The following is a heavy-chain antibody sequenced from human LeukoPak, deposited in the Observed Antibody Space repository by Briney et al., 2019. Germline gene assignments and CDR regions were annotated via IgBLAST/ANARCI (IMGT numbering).Heavy chain of an antibody. CDR1: GGSISSYY. J-gene: IGHJ4*02. CDR2: IYYSGST. Sequence: SETLSLTCSVSGGSISSYYWNWIRQPPGKGLEWIGYIYYSGSTNYNPSLKSRVTISVDTSKNQFSLKLSSVTAADTAVYYCARDGGSGWSSAFFDYWGQGTLVTVSS. D-gene: IGHD6-19*01. CDR3: ARDGGSGWSSAFFDY. V-gene: IGHV4-59*12.